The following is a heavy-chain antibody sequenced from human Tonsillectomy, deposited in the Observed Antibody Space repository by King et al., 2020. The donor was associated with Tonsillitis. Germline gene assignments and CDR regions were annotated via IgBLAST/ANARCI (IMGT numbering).Heavy chain of an antibody. CDR3: ARALLGARVATLDS. CDR2: ISYDGKKK. CDR1: GFTFNTYP. J-gene: IGHJ5*01. Sequence: QVQLVESGGGVVQPGRSLRLSCAAAGFTFNTYPMHWVRQGPGKGLEWVAVISYDGKKKYHADSVMGRFTISRDNSKNTLYLQMNSLRAEDTAVYYCARALLGARVATLDSWGQGTLVTVSS. V-gene: IGHV3-30*04. D-gene: IGHD5-12*01.